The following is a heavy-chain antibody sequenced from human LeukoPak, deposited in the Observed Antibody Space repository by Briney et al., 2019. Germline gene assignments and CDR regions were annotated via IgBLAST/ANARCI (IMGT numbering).Heavy chain of an antibody. V-gene: IGHV4-59*08. CDR1: GASISNAYY. Sequence: SETLSLTCTVSGASISNAYYWSWIRQLPGKGLEWIGNLYNIGSITYKPSLKSRVTMSIDMSKNQFSLRLTSVTAADTAVYFCATNSTGSAFDYWGQGILVTVSS. J-gene: IGHJ4*02. CDR3: ATNSTGSAFDY. D-gene: IGHD2/OR15-2a*01. CDR2: LYNIGSI.